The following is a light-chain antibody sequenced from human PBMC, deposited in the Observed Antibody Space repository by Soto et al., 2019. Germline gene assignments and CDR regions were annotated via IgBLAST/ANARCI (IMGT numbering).Light chain of an antibody. Sequence: NFMLTQPPSVSESPGKTVTISCTRSSGSIGSNYVQWYQQRPGSVPTIVIYEDDQRPSGVPDRFSGSIDTSFNSASLTISGLKTEDEADYYCQSYDSNSRVLGGGTKLTVL. CDR3: QSYDSNSRV. CDR2: EDD. V-gene: IGLV6-57*04. CDR1: SGSIGSNY. J-gene: IGLJ3*02.